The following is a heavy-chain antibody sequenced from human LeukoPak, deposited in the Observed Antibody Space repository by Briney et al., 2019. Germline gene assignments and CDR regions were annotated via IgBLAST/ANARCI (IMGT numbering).Heavy chain of an antibody. CDR2: IYASGYT. Sequence: PSETLSLTCTVAGGSLTYNNHYWNWIRQPAGKGLECIGRIYASGYTTYSPSLRMRVALSVDTSNNQFSLRLDSVTAADTAVYFCARGHRDSPLDYWGQGTLVTVTS. D-gene: IGHD2-21*02. V-gene: IGHV4-61*02. CDR1: GGSLTYNNHY. CDR3: ARGHRDSPLDY. J-gene: IGHJ4*02.